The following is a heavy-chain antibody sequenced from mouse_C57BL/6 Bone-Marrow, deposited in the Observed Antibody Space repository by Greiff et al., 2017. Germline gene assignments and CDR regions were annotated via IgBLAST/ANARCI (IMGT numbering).Heavy chain of an antibody. V-gene: IGHV1-64*01. CDR1: GYTFTSYW. CDR3: AREDYYGSSNGGFAC. Sequence: QVQLQQPGAELVKPGASVKLSCKASGYTFTSYWMHWVKQRPGQGLEWIGMIHPNSGSTNYNEKFKSKATLTVDKSASTAYMQLSSLTSEDSAVYYCAREDYYGSSNGGFACWGQGTLVTVSA. J-gene: IGHJ3*01. CDR2: IHPNSGST. D-gene: IGHD1-1*01.